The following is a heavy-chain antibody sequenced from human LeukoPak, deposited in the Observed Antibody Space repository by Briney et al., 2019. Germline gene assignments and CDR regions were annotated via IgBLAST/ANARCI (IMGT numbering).Heavy chain of an antibody. Sequence: PGESLKISCKGSGYSFTSYWIGWVRLMPGKGLEWMGIIYPGDSDTRYSPSFQGQVTISADKSISTAYLQWSSLKASDTAMYYYARTVVTAEMDAEYFQHWGQGTLVTVSS. D-gene: IGHD2-21*02. CDR2: IYPGDSDT. CDR3: ARTVVTAEMDAEYFQH. J-gene: IGHJ1*01. V-gene: IGHV5-51*01. CDR1: GYSFTSYW.